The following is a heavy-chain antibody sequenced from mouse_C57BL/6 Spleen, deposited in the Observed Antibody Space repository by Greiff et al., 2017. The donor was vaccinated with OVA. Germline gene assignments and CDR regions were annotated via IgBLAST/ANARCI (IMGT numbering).Heavy chain of an antibody. CDR1: GYTFTSYW. CDR2: IYPSDSET. D-gene: IGHD3-2*02. J-gene: IGHJ2*01. V-gene: IGHV1-61*01. CDR3: ASRTAQAYYFDY. Sequence: VKLQQPGAELVRPGSSVKLSCKASGYTFTSYWMDWVKQRPGQGLEWIGNIYPSDSETHYNQKFKDKATLTVDKSSSTAYMQLSSLTSEDSAVYYCASRTAQAYYFDYWGQGTTLTVSS.